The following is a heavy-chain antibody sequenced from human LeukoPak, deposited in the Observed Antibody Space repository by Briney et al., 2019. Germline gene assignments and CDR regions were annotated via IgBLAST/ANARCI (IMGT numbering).Heavy chain of an antibody. CDR3: ARVIVIAVAGYYYYMDV. Sequence: PGGSLRLSCAASGFTFSDYYMSWIRQAPGKGLEWVSYINNSGSTIYYADSVKGRFTISRANAKNSLYLQMNSLRAEDTAVYYCARVIVIAVAGYYYYMDVWGKGTTVTISS. CDR1: GFTFSDYY. J-gene: IGHJ6*03. CDR2: INNSGSTI. D-gene: IGHD6-19*01. V-gene: IGHV3-11*01.